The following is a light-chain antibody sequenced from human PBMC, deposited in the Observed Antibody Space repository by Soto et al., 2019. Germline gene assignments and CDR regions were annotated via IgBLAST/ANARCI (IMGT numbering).Light chain of an antibody. CDR1: QSVGSK. J-gene: IGKJ5*01. Sequence: IVTTHSRATLSVSPGEIATLSCRASQSVGSKLVWYQQKPGQAPRLLIYGASSRATGIPDRFSGSGSGTDFTLTISRLEPEDFAVYYCRQYGSSITFGQGTRLEI. CDR3: RQYGSSIT. CDR2: GAS. V-gene: IGKV3-20*01.